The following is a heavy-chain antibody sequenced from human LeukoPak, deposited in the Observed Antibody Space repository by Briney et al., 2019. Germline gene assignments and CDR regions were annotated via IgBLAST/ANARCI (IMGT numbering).Heavy chain of an antibody. V-gene: IGHV3-30-3*01. D-gene: IGHD3-22*01. CDR2: ISYDGSNK. CDR3: ARKYESSGFPFDY. CDR1: GFTFSSYA. J-gene: IGHJ4*02. Sequence: PGRSLRLSCAASGFTFSSYAMHWVRQAPGKGLEWVAVISYDGSNKYYADSVKGRFTISRDNSKNTLYLQMNSLRAEDTAVYFCARKYESSGFPFDYWGQGTLVTVSS.